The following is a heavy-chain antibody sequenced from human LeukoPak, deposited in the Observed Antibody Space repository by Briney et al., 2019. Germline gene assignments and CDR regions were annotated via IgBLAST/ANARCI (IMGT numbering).Heavy chain of an antibody. D-gene: IGHD3-9*01. CDR3: QRLVLRYFGY. CDR2: IRSKAYGGTT. Sequence: GGSLRLSCTASGFTFGDYAMSWVRQASGKGLEWVGFIRSKAYGGTTEYAASVKGRFTISRDDSKSIAYLQMNSLKTEDTAVYYCQRLVLRYFGYWGQGTLVTVSS. V-gene: IGHV3-49*04. J-gene: IGHJ4*02. CDR1: GFTFGDYA.